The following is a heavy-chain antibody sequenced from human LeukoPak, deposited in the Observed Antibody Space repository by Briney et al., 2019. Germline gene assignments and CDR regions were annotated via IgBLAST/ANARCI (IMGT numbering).Heavy chain of an antibody. J-gene: IGHJ6*02. V-gene: IGHV3-23*01. Sequence: GGSLRLSCAASGFTFSTYTMTWVRQAPGKVLEWVSAIFASGGSTYYADSVKGRFTISRDNSKNTLYVLMNSLRAEDTAVYYCAKCRTSGWSSDVMDVWGQGTTVTVSS. CDR2: IFASGGST. D-gene: IGHD6-19*01. CDR3: AKCRTSGWSSDVMDV. CDR1: GFTFSTYT.